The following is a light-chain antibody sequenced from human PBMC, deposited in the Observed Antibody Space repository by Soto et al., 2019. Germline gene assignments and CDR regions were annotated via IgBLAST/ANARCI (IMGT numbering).Light chain of an antibody. V-gene: IGLV2-14*01. CDR3: SSHTRRSPIGV. CDR2: EVS. J-gene: IGLJ1*01. Sequence: QSVLTQPASVSGSPGQSITISCTGTSSDVGGYNYVSWYQQHPGKAPKLMIYEVSNRPSGVSNRFSGSMSGNTASLTISVLQAEDEAHYYCSSHTRRSPIGVFGNGTKVTV. CDR1: SSDVGGYNY.